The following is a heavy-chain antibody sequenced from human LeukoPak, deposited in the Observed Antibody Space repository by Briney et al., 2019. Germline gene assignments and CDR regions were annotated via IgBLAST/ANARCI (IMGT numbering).Heavy chain of an antibody. CDR2: ISYDGNRK. J-gene: IGHJ4*02. Sequence: PGGSLRLSCAGSGLTLSSYAHWVRQAPGKGLEWVAVISYDGNRKYYADSVKGRFTISRDTSNKTVYLQMDSLRTEDTAVYYCGGLAIYDYWGQGTLVTVSS. CDR3: GGLAIYDY. CDR1: GLTLSSYA. V-gene: IGHV3-30-3*01. D-gene: IGHD2-21*01.